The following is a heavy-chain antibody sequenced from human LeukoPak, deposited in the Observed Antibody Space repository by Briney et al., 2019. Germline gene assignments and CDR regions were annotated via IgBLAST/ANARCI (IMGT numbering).Heavy chain of an antibody. J-gene: IGHJ3*02. V-gene: IGHV4-34*01. CDR1: SGSFSGYY. CDR2: INHSGST. Sequence: PSETLSLTCAVYSGSFSGYYWSWIRQPPGKGLEWIGEINHSGSTNYNPSLKSRVTISVDTSKNQFSLKLSSVTAADTAVYYCARALSSWDDAFDIWGQGTMVTVSS. CDR3: ARALSSWDDAFDI. D-gene: IGHD1-26*01.